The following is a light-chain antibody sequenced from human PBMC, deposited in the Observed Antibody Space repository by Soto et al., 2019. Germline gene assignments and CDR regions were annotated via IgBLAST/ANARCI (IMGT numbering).Light chain of an antibody. CDR2: AAS. Sequence: DIQMTQSPSSLSASVGDRVSITCRASQGIKNHLAWFQQKPGKAPRSLIYAASRLQSGVPSKFSGSASGTDFTLTISSLQTEDFATYYCQQYDRYPHTFGQGTNLQIQ. CDR3: QQYDRYPHT. CDR1: QGIKNH. J-gene: IGKJ2*01. V-gene: IGKV1-16*02.